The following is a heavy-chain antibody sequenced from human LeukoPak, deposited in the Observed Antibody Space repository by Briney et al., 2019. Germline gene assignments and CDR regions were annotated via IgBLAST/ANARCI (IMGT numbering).Heavy chain of an antibody. CDR3: ARGLQWLVSDAFDI. CDR2: IKQDGSEK. J-gene: IGHJ3*02. Sequence: GGSLRLSCAASGFAFSSYWMSWVRQAPGKGLEWVANIKQDGSEKYYVDSVKGRFTISRDNAKNSLYLQMNSLRAEDTAVYYCARGLQWLVSDAFDIWGQGTVVTVSS. D-gene: IGHD6-19*01. CDR1: GFAFSSYW. V-gene: IGHV3-7*01.